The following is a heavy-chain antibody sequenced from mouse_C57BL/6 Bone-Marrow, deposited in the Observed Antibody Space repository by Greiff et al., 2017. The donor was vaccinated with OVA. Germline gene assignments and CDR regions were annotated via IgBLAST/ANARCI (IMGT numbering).Heavy chain of an antibody. D-gene: IGHD4-1*01. CDR1: GYSITSGYY. CDR2: ISYDGSN. V-gene: IGHV3-6*01. CDR3: ASNRTLAY. Sequence: VQLKESGPGLVKPSQSLSLTCSVTGYSITSGYYWNWIRQFPGNKLEWMGYISYDGSNNYNPSLKNRISITRDTSKNQFFLKLNSVTTEDTATYYCASNRTLAYWGQGTLVTVSA. J-gene: IGHJ3*01.